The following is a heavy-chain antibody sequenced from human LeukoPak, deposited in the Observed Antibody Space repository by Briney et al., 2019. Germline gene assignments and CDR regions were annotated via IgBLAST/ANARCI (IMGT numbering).Heavy chain of an antibody. CDR2: IYPNSGGT. D-gene: IGHD1-26*01. CDR3: ARFSGSSNFDY. V-gene: IGHV1-2*02. J-gene: IGHJ4*02. CDR1: GYTFSGYF. Sequence: ASVKVSCRASGYTFSGYFMHWVRQAPGQGLEWMGWIYPNSGGTEYAQKFQGRVTMTRDTSISTIYMELSSLRSDDTAVYYCARFSGSSNFDYWGQGTLVTVSS.